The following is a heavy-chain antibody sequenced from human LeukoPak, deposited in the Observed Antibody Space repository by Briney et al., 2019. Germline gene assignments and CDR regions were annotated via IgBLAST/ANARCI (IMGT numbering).Heavy chain of an antibody. Sequence: SETLSLTCTVSGGSVSSGSYYWSWIRQPPGKGLEWIGYIYYSGSTNYNPSLKSRVTISVDTSKSQFSLKLSSVTAADTAVYYCARDRGSGSYFGWFDSWGQGTLVTVSS. CDR1: GGSVSSGSYY. CDR3: ARDRGSGSYFGWFDS. CDR2: IYYSGST. V-gene: IGHV4-61*01. D-gene: IGHD3-10*01. J-gene: IGHJ5*01.